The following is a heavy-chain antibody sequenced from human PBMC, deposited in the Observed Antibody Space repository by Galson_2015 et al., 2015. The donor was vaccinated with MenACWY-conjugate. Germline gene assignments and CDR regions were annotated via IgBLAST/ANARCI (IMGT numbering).Heavy chain of an antibody. J-gene: IGHJ1*01. D-gene: IGHD6-13*01. CDR1: GFPFSTYW. CDR3: ASRDSSSWYRQYFQR. CDR2: IKQDGSEK. V-gene: IGHV3-7*03. Sequence: SLRLSCAASGFPFSTYWMSWVRQAPGKGLEWVANIKQDGSEKYYVDSVKGRFTISRDNAKNSLYLQMTSLRVEDTAVYYCASRDSSSWYRQYFQRWGQGTLVTVSS.